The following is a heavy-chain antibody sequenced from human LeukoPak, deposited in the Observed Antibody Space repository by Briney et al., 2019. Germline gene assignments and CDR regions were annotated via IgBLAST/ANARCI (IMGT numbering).Heavy chain of an antibody. CDR3: ARTETTFDY. Sequence: GGSLRLSCAASGFTFSNYWMSWVRQAPGKGLEWVANIKQDGSKKYYVDSVKGRFTISRDNAQNSLYLQMNSLRAEDTAVYYCARTETTFDYWGQGTLVTVSS. V-gene: IGHV3-7*03. D-gene: IGHD1-7*01. CDR2: IKQDGSKK. J-gene: IGHJ4*02. CDR1: GFTFSNYW.